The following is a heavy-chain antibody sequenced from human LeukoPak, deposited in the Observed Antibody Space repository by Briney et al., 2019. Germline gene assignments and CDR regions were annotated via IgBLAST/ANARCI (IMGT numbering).Heavy chain of an antibody. J-gene: IGHJ5*02. CDR2: ISSNGDST. CDR1: GFSFSDYS. D-gene: IGHD3-16*01. V-gene: IGHV3-64*01. Sequence: GGSLRLSCAASGFSFSDYSMDWVRQAPGKGLEYVSAISSNGDSTNYANSVRGRFTISRDNSKNTLYLQMGSLRAEDMAVYYCAKEGDVRWFDPWGQGTLVTVSS. CDR3: AKEGDVRWFDP.